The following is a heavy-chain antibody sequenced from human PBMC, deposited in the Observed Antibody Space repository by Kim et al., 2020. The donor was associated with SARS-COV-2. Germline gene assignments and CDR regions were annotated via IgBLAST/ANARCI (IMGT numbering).Heavy chain of an antibody. J-gene: IGHJ4*02. CDR3: ARDDCSDPFDY. D-gene: IGHD4-17*01. V-gene: IGHV3-21*01. Sequence: IYYADSVKGQFTISRDNAKNSLYLQMNSRRAEDTAVYNCARDDCSDPFDYWGQGTLVTVSS. CDR2: I.